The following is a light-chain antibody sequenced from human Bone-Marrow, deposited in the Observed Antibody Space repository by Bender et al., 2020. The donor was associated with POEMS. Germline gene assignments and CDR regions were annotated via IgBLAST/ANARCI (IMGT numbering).Light chain of an antibody. CDR3: SSYATSISVV. CDR1: SSDVGGYKF. J-gene: IGLJ2*01. V-gene: IGLV2-14*03. CDR2: DVN. Sequence: QSALTQPASVSGSPGQSITISCTGASSDVGGYKFVSWYQQRPGKAPKLMIYDVNNRPSGVSNRFSGSKSGNTASLTISGLQAEDEADYYCSSYATSISVVFCGGTKLTVL.